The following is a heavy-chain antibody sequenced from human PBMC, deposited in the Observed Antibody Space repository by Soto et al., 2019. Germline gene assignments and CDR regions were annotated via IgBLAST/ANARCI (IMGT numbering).Heavy chain of an antibody. CDR2: IDYRGKT. V-gene: IGHV4-39*01. J-gene: IGHJ3*01. Sequence: QLQLQESGPGLVKPSETLSLTCTVSGDSISGSSYFWGWVRQPPGRGLESIGAIDYRGKTHYSPSLKSRVNIAADTSRNRFCLELTSVTAADTATYYGARYRNFGFGDDAFDVWGQGTMVAVSS. D-gene: IGHD3-3*01. CDR3: ARYRNFGFGDDAFDV. CDR1: GDSISGSSYF.